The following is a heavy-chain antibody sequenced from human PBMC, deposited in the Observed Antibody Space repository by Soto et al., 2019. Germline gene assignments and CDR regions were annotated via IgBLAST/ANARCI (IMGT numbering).Heavy chain of an antibody. CDR3: ARRGRGLIEMELLSYYFDY. J-gene: IGHJ4*02. D-gene: IGHD1-7*01. Sequence: PSETLSLTCAVYCGSFSGYYWSWIRQPPGKGLEWIGEINHSGSTNYNPSLKSRVTISVDTSKNQFSLKLSSVTAADTAVYYCARRGRGLIEMELLSYYFDYWGQGTLVTVSS. CDR1: CGSFSGYY. V-gene: IGHV4-34*01. CDR2: INHSGST.